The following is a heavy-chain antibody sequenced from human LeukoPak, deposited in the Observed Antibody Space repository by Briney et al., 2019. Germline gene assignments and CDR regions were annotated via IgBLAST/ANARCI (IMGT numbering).Heavy chain of an antibody. Sequence: ASVKVSFKASGYTFTNYYMHWVRQAPGQGLEWMGWINPSSGGTNYAQKFQGRVTMTRDTSISTAYMELSRLRSDDTAVYYCARDRVVVPAAFDYWGQGTLVTVSS. V-gene: IGHV1-2*02. CDR3: ARDRVVVPAAFDY. D-gene: IGHD2-2*01. J-gene: IGHJ4*02. CDR2: INPSSGGT. CDR1: GYTFTNYY.